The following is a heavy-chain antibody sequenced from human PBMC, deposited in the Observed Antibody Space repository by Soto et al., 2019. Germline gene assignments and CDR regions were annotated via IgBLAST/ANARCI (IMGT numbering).Heavy chain of an antibody. D-gene: IGHD6-6*01. CDR2: IYYSGST. CDR1: GGSISSYY. CDR3: ARRYGSSSFAY. V-gene: IGHV4-59*01. Sequence: SETLSLTCTVSGGSISSYYWNWIRQPPGKGLEWIGYIYYSGSTNYNPSLKSRVTMSVDTSKNQFSLNLNSVTAADTAVYYCARRYGSSSFAYWAREPWSPSPQ. J-gene: IGHJ4*02.